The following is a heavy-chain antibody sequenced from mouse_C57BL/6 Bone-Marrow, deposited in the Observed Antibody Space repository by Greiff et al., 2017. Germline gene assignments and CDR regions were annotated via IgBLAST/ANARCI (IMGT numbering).Heavy chain of an antibody. J-gene: IGHJ2*01. Sequence: QVQLQQPGAELVKPGASVKLSCKASGYTFTSYWMQWVKQRPGQGLEWIGEIDPSDSYTNYNQKFKGKATLTVDTSSSTAYMQLSSRTSDDTAVYYCARRRYWGQGTTLTVSS. V-gene: IGHV1-50*01. CDR2: IDPSDSYT. CDR1: GYTFTSYW. CDR3: ARRRY.